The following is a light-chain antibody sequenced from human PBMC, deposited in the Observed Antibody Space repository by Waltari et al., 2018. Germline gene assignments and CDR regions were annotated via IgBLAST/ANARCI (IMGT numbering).Light chain of an antibody. CDR3: QQLNSYPLT. CDR2: DAS. CDR1: QGLSSY. V-gene: IGKV1-9*01. Sequence: IQLTQSPSSLSASVGDRVTITCRASQGLSSYLAWYQQTPGKAPKLLIYDASTLQSGVPSRFSGSGSGTDFTLTISSLQPEDFATYYCQQLNSYPLTFGGGTKVEIK. J-gene: IGKJ4*01.